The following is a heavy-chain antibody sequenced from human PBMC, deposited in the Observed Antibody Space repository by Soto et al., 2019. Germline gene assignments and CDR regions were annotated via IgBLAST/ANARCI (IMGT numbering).Heavy chain of an antibody. CDR1: GGTFSTFA. J-gene: IGHJ5*02. Sequence: QVQLMQSGAEVKKSGSSVKVSCKASGGTFSTFAVTWVRQAPGQGLEWVGGVSPAFAKATYARKFQGRLTITADRSTTTAFMELSGLSTEDTAVYYCAREPSKGDNWKYVGWFDPWGQGTLVTVSS. CDR2: VSPAFAKA. CDR3: AREPSKGDNWKYVGWFDP. D-gene: IGHD1-7*01. V-gene: IGHV1-69*06.